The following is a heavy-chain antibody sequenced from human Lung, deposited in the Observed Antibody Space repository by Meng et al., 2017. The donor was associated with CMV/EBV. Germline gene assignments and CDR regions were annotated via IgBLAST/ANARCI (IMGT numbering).Heavy chain of an antibody. CDR1: GFTISNAK. J-gene: IGHJ4*02. CDR2: IKPTTEHETI. CDR3: TTVNWNYYDY. Sequence: GSLRLXXAGSGFTISNAKISWVRQAPGKGLEWVARIKPTTEHETIDYAAPVEGRFTISRDDSRNTVYLQMNSLKSEDTAVYFCTTVNWNYYDYWGQGTLVTVSS. V-gene: IGHV3-15*01. D-gene: IGHD1-1*01.